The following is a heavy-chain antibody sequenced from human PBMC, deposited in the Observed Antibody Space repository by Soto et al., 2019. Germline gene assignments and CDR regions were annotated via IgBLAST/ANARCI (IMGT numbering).Heavy chain of an antibody. D-gene: IGHD3-3*01. V-gene: IGHV1-24*01. Sequence: GASVKVSCKVSGYSLTELSMHWVRRSRGKWLEWMVGFDPEDGETIYAQNFQGRVTMTEDTFGDTAYMELSGLRSEDTAVYYCATHYSDFWSGYYTFWGQGTLVTVSS. CDR2: FDPEDGET. CDR3: ATHYSDFWSGYYTF. CDR1: GYSLTELS. J-gene: IGHJ4*02.